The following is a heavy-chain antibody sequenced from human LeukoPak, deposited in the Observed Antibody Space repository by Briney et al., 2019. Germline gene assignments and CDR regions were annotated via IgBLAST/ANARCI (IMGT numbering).Heavy chain of an antibody. CDR1: GFTFSSYA. CDR3: ARAPTAGAMGVYFDY. V-gene: IGHV3-64*01. Sequence: GGSLRLSCAASGFTFSSYAMHWVRQAPGKGLEYVSAISSNGGSTYYANSVKGRFTISRDNSKNTLYLQMGSLRAEDMAVYYCARAPTAGAMGVYFDYWGQGTLVTVSS. CDR2: ISSNGGST. J-gene: IGHJ4*02. D-gene: IGHD1-26*01.